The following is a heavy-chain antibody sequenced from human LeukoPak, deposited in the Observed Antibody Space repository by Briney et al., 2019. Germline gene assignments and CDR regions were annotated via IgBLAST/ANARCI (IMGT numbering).Heavy chain of an antibody. Sequence: SETLPLTCTVSGGSISSHYWSWIRQPPGKGLEWIGYIYYSGSTNYNPSLKSRVTISVDTSKNQFSLKLSSVTAADTAVYYCAREFPTRGWFDPWGQGTLVTVSS. CDR1: GGSISSHY. D-gene: IGHD1-26*01. CDR3: AREFPTRGWFDP. J-gene: IGHJ5*02. CDR2: IYYSGST. V-gene: IGHV4-59*11.